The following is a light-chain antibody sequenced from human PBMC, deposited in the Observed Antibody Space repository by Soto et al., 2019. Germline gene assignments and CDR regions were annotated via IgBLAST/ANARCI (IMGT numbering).Light chain of an antibody. CDR3: QQYNDWPPRYT. CDR2: AAS. V-gene: IGKV3-15*01. J-gene: IGKJ2*01. CDR1: QSVSSN. Sequence: EIVMTQSPATLSVSPGERVSLSCTASQSVSSNVAWYQQKLGQAPRLLMFAASTRATGIPARFSGSGSGIEFTLTISSLQSEDFAVYYCQQYNDWPPRYTFGQGTKLEIK.